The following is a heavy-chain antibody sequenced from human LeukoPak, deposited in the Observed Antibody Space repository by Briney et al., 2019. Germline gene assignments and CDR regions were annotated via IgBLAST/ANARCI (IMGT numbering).Heavy chain of an antibody. CDR1: GFSLSGHW. V-gene: IGHV3-7*05. CDR2: IKAGGSEK. Sequence: GGSLRLSCATSGFSLSGHWMNWVRQPPGKGLEWVANIKAGGSEKYYVDSVKGRFTISRDDTRRTVDLQMDNLRTEDAAVYYCAYRNNFEYWGQGTLVTVSS. J-gene: IGHJ4*02. CDR3: AYRNNFEY. D-gene: IGHD1-26*01.